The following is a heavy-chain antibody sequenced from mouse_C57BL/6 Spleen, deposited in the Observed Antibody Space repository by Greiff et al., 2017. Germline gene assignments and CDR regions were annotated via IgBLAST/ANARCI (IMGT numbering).Heavy chain of an antibody. CDR2: IDPEDGDT. J-gene: IGHJ4*01. CDR1: GFNIKDYY. CDR3: TTKGVYYAMDY. Sequence: VQLQQSGAELVRPGASVKLSCTASGFNIKDYYMHWVKQRPEQGLDWIGRIDPEDGDTEYAPKFQGKATMTADTSSNTAYLQLSSLTSEDTSAYYCTTKGVYYAMDYWGQGTSVTVSS. V-gene: IGHV14-1*01.